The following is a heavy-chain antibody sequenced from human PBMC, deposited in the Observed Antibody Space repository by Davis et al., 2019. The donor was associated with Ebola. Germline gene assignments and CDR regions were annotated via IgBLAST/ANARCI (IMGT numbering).Heavy chain of an antibody. CDR3: AKVPLIVVVVAAPLFDY. D-gene: IGHD2-15*01. V-gene: IGHV3-23*01. Sequence: PGGSLRLSCAASGFTFSSYAMGWVRQAPGKGLEWVSAISGSGGSTYYADSVKGRFTISRDNSKNTLYLQMNSLRAEDTAVYYCAKVPLIVVVVAAPLFDYWGQGTLVTVSS. CDR2: ISGSGGST. J-gene: IGHJ4*02. CDR1: GFTFSSYA.